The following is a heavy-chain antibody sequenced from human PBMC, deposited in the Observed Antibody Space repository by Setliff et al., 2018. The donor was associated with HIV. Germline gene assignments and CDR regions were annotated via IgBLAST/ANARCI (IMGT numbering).Heavy chain of an antibody. J-gene: IGHJ6*03. CDR2: INAGNGNT. Sequence: ASVKVSCKASGYTFTSYAMHWVRQAPGQRLEWMGWINAGNGNTEYSQKFQGRVTITRDTSASTDYMELSSLRSEDTAVYYCAREGKFRYYYYMDVWGKGTTVTVSS. D-gene: IGHD3-10*01. V-gene: IGHV1-3*01. CDR1: GYTFTSYA. CDR3: AREGKFRYYYYMDV.